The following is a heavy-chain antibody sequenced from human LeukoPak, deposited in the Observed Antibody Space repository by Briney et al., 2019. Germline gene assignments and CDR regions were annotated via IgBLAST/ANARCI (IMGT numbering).Heavy chain of an antibody. Sequence: GGSLRLSCAASGFTFSSYGMHWVRQAPGKGLEWVAVISYDGSNKYYADSVKGRFTISRDNSKNTLYLQMNSLRAEDTAVYYCAKRVRDYPYYFDYWGQGTLVTVSS. CDR1: GFTFSSYG. CDR2: ISYDGSNK. D-gene: IGHD4-17*01. V-gene: IGHV3-30*18. CDR3: AKRVRDYPYYFDY. J-gene: IGHJ4*02.